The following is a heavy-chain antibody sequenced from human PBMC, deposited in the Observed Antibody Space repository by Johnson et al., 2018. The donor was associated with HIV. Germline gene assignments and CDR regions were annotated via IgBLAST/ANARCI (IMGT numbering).Heavy chain of an antibody. CDR2: ISYDGSYK. Sequence: QVQLVESGGGVVQPGRSLRLSCAASAFTFSNYAMHWVRQAPGKGLKWLTVISYDGSYKYYADSVKGRFTNSRDNSKNTLYLQRNSLSAEDTAVDFCARAASQQQLKVPLDIWGQGTMVTVSS. V-gene: IGHV3-30*04. CDR1: AFTFSNYA. J-gene: IGHJ3*02. D-gene: IGHD6-13*01. CDR3: ARAASQQQLKVPLDI.